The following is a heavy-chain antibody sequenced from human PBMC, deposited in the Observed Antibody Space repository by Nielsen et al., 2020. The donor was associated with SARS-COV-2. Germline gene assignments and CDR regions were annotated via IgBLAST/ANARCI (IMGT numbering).Heavy chain of an antibody. D-gene: IGHD6-13*01. CDR2: IYYSGST. J-gene: IGHJ4*02. Sequence: WIRQPPGKGLEWIGSIYYSGSTNYNPSLKSRVTISVDTSKNQFSLKLSSVTAADTAVYYCARVAGYSSSWYRVPLFDYWGQGTLVTVSS. CDR3: ARVAGYSSSWYRVPLFDY. V-gene: IGHV4-39*07.